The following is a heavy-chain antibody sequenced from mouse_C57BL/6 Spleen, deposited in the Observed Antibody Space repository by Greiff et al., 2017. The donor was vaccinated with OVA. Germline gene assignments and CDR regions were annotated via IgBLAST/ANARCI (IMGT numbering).Heavy chain of an antibody. CDR1: GYTFTDYY. J-gene: IGHJ4*01. V-gene: IGHV1-19*01. D-gene: IGHD2-1*01. Sequence: EVKLVESGPVLVKPGASVKMSCKASGYTFTDYYMNWVKQSHGKSLEWIGVINPYNGGTSYNQKFKGKATLTVDKSSSTAYKELNSLTSEDSAVYYCARRGNYYAMDYWGQGTSVTVSS. CDR2: INPYNGGT. CDR3: ARRGNYYAMDY.